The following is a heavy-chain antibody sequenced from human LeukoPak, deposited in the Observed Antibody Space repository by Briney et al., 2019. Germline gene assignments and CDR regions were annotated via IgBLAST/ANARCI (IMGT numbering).Heavy chain of an antibody. V-gene: IGHV1-69*13. CDR2: IIPIFGTA. CDR1: GGTFSSYA. Sequence: SVKVSCKASGGTFSSYAISWVRQAPGQGLEWMGGIIPIFGTANYAQKFQGRVTITSDESTSTAYMELSSLRSEDTAVYYCARVVGGSYYRGSAFDIWGQGTMVTVSS. J-gene: IGHJ3*02. CDR3: ARVVGGSYYRGSAFDI. D-gene: IGHD1-26*01.